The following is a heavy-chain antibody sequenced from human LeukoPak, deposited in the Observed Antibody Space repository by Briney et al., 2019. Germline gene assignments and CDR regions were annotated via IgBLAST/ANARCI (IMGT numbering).Heavy chain of an antibody. V-gene: IGHV1-2*02. J-gene: IGHJ4*02. CDR1: GYTFTGYY. CDR2: INPNSGGT. CDR3: AREPVPRSSGLQY. D-gene: IGHD3-22*01. Sequence: ASVKVSCKASGYTFTGYYIHWVRQAPGQGLEWMGWINPNSGGTNYAQKFQGRVTMTRDTSISTAYMELSSLRSEDTAVYFCAREPVPRSSGLQYWGQGTLVTVSS.